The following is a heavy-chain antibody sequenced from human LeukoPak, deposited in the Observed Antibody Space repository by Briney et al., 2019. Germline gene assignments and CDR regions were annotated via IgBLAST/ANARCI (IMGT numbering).Heavy chain of an antibody. J-gene: IGHJ4*02. CDR3: AALYGALPPY. CDR2: ISGSGGSP. CDR1: GFTFTNYA. V-gene: IGHV3-23*01. Sequence: PGGSLRLSCAASGFTFTNYAMSWVRQAPGKRLEWVSGISGSGGSPNYADYVKGRFTISRDISKNTLYLQMNSLRAEDTAVYYCAALYGALPPYWGQGTLVIVSS. D-gene: IGHD4-17*01.